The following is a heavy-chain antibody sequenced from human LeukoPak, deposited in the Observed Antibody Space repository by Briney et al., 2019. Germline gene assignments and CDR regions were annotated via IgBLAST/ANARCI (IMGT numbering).Heavy chain of an antibody. J-gene: IGHJ4*02. CDR3: AESGSYYY. V-gene: IGHV4-39*07. D-gene: IGHD1-26*01. CDR2: IYYSGST. CDR1: GGSISSSSYY. Sequence: SETLSLTCTVSGGSISSSSYYRGWIRQPPGKGLEWIGSIYYSGSTYYNPSLKSRVTISVDTSKNQFSLKLSSVTAADTAVYYCAESGSYYYWGQGTLVTVSS.